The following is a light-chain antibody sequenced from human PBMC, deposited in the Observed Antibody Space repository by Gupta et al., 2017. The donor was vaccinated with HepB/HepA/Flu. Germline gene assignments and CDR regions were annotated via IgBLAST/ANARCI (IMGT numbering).Light chain of an antibody. J-gene: IGLJ2*01. Sequence: QSVLTQPPSASGAPGQRVTLSCSGSSSNIGSNTVTWYQQLPGTAPKLLIYSNDQWPSGVPDRFSGSKSGTSASLAISGLQSEDEADYYCAAWDDSLNGLAFGGGTKLTVL. V-gene: IGLV1-44*01. CDR1: SSNIGSNT. CDR3: AAWDDSLNGLA. CDR2: SND.